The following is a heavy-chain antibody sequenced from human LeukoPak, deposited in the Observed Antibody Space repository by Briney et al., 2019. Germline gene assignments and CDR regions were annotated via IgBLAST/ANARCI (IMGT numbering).Heavy chain of an antibody. J-gene: IGHJ6*02. CDR2: INHSGST. D-gene: IGHD2-2*01. Sequence: SETLSLTCAVYGVSFSGYYWSWIRQPPGKGLEWIGEINHSGSTNYNPSLKSRVTISVDTSKNQFSLKLSSVTAADTAVYYCARTDIVVVPAARSHYYGMDVWGQGTTVTVSS. CDR1: GVSFSGYY. V-gene: IGHV4-34*01. CDR3: ARTDIVVVPAARSHYYGMDV.